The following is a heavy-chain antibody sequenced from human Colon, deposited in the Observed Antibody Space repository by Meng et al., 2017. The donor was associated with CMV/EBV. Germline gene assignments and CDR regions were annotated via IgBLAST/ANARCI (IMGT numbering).Heavy chain of an antibody. D-gene: IGHD3-22*01. CDR1: GFTFSSFA. CDR2: ISSGGATT. J-gene: IGHJ4*02. CDR3: AKSGSSGFYYKPIDY. V-gene: IGHV3-23*01. Sequence: GGSLRLSCAASGFTFSSFAMSWVRQSPGKGLELVSAISSGGATTYYADSVKGRFSISRDNSKNTVFLQVSSLRAEDAAVYYCAKSGSSGFYYKPIDYWGQGTLVTVSS.